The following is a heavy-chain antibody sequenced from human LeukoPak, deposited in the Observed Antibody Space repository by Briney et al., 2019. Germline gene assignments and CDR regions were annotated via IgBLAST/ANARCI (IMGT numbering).Heavy chain of an antibody. CDR3: ARVAAAGTWYFDY. D-gene: IGHD6-13*01. CDR1: GGSISSYY. Sequence: SETLSLTCTVSGGSISSYYWSWIRQPPGKGLEWIGYIYYSGSTYYNPSLKSRVTISVDTSKNQFSLKLSSVTAADTAVYYCARVAAAGTWYFDYWGQGTLVTVSS. V-gene: IGHV4-59*12. CDR2: IYYSGST. J-gene: IGHJ4*02.